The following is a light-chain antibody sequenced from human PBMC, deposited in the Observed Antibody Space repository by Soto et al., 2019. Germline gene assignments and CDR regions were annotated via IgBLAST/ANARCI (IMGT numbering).Light chain of an antibody. J-gene: IGLJ3*02. CDR1: SSNIGSNA. CDR2: NNN. CDR3: AVWDDSLIGRV. Sequence: QSVLTQPPSASGTPGQRVTISCSGSSSNIGSNALNWYQQLPGTAPKLLIYNNNQRPSGVPDRFSCSKSGTSASLAISGLQSEDEADYYCAVWDDSLIGRVFGGGTKLTVL. V-gene: IGLV1-44*01.